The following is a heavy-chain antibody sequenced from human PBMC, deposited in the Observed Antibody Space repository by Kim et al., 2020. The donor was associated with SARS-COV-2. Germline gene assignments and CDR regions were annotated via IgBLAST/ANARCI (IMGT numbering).Heavy chain of an antibody. J-gene: IGHJ6*02. CDR1: GGSISSSNW. CDR2: IYHSGST. D-gene: IGHD3-22*01. V-gene: IGHV4-4*02. Sequence: SETLSLTCAVSGGSISSSNWWSWVRQPPGKGLEWIGEIYHSGSTNYNPSLTSRVTISVDKSKNQISLKLSTVTVADTAVSYCARVAPPQLTTCMDVCGQG. CDR3: ARVAPPQLTTCMDV.